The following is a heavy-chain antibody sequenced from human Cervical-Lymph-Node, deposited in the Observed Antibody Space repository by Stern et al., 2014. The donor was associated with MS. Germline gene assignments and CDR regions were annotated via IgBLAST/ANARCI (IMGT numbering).Heavy chain of an antibody. CDR3: AKVYGSGPFDY. CDR1: GFTFSSYA. CDR2: ISGRDGST. Sequence: EVQLVESGGTLVQPGGSLRLSCAASGFTFSSYAMSWVRQAPGKGLEWVSVISGRDGSTSYADSVKGRFTISRDNSKNTLFLQMNSLRAEDTAVYYCAKVYGSGPFDYWGQGTLVTVSS. J-gene: IGHJ4*02. D-gene: IGHD6-19*01. V-gene: IGHV3-23*04.